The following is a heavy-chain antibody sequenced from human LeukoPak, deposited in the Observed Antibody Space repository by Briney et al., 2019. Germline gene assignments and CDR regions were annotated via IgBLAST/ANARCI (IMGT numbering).Heavy chain of an antibody. CDR1: GGSLSGYY. CDR3: ARGITSGGVIVWNWFDP. J-gene: IGHJ5*02. V-gene: IGHV4-34*01. D-gene: IGHD3-16*02. CDR2: INHSGTT. Sequence: PSETLSLTCGVYGGSLSGYYWTWIRQPPGKGLEWIGEINHSGTTNYNPSLKSRVTISVDTSKNQFSLKLNSVTAADTAVYYCARGITSGGVIVWNWFDPWGQGTLVTVSS.